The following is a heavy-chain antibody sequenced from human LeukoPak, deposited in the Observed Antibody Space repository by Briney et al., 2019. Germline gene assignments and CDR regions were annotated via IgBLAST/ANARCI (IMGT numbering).Heavy chain of an antibody. J-gene: IGHJ4*02. D-gene: IGHD3-3*01. V-gene: IGHV1-18*01. CDR1: GYTFTSYG. CDR3: ARGRGVLRFLEWLPPLDY. Sequence: ASVKVSCKASGYTFTSYGISWVRQAPGQGLEWMGWISAYNGNTNYAQKLQGRVTMTTDTSTSTAYMELRSLRPDDTAVYYCARGRGVLRFLEWLPPLDYWGQGTLVTVSS. CDR2: ISAYNGNT.